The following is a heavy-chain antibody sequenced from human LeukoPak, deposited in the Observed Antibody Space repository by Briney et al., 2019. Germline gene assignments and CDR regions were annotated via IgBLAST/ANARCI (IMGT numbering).Heavy chain of an antibody. V-gene: IGHV3-53*01. CDR1: GFAVSNNY. D-gene: IGHD6-25*01. Sequence: GGSLRLSCAASGFAVSNNYMSWVRRAPGKGLEWVSVIYSGGSTYYADSVKGRFTISRDNSKNTLYLQMNSLRAEDTAVYYCAREVGYNWFDPWGQGTLVTVSS. CDR2: IYSGGST. CDR3: AREVGYNWFDP. J-gene: IGHJ5*02.